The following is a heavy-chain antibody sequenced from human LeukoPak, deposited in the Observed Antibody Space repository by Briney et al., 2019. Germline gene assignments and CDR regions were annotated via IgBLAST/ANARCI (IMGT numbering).Heavy chain of an antibody. V-gene: IGHV3-21*01. Sequence: GGSLRLSCAASGFTFSSYSMNWVRQAPGKGREWVSSISSSSSYIYYADSVKGRFTISRDNAKNSLYLQMNSLRAEDTAVYYCARDSDFWSGYLNYYYYYGMDVWGQGTTVTVSS. J-gene: IGHJ6*02. D-gene: IGHD3-3*01. CDR2: ISSSSSYI. CDR1: GFTFSSYS. CDR3: ARDSDFWSGYLNYYYYYGMDV.